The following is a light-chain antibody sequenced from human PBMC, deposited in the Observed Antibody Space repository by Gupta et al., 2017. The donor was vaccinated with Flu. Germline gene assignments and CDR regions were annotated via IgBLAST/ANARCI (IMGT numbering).Light chain of an antibody. CDR1: SSNIGSNA. CDR2: TDD. J-gene: IGLJ3*02. Sequence: QSVLTQPPSTPGTRRGRVTISCSGSSSNIGSNAVNWYQQLPGTAPKLLIYTDDQRPSGVPDRFSGSKSGTSASLAISGLQSEDEADYYCAVWDDSLSGGVFGGGTKLTVL. CDR3: AVWDDSLSGGV. V-gene: IGLV1-44*01.